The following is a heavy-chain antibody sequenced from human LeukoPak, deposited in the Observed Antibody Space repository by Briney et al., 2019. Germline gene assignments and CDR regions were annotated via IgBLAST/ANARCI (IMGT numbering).Heavy chain of an antibody. Sequence: SLRLSCAASGFTFSSYIMNWVRQAPGKGLEWASSISSSSSYIYYADSVKGRFTISRNNAKNSLYLQMNSLRAEDTAVYYCARDYYGSGSPSGLWGQGTLVTVSS. J-gene: IGHJ4*02. CDR1: GFTFSSYI. CDR3: ARDYYGSGSPSGL. D-gene: IGHD3-10*01. V-gene: IGHV3-21*01. CDR2: ISSSSSYI.